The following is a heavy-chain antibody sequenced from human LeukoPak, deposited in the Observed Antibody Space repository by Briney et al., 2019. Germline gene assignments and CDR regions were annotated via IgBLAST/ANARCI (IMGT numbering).Heavy chain of an antibody. D-gene: IGHD5-18*01. CDR1: GFTFSSYS. CDR2: ISSGNNYI. V-gene: IGHV3-21*01. J-gene: IGHJ4*02. CDR3: ARGGTRGYSPSDY. Sequence: GGSLRLSCAASGFTFSSYSMNWVRQAPGKGLEWVSSISSGNNYIYYADSVKGRFTISRDNAKDSLYLQMNSLRAEDTAVYYCARGGTRGYSPSDYWGQGTLVTVSS.